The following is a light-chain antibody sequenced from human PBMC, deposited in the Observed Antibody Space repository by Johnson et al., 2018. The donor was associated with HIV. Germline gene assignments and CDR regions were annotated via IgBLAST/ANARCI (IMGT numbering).Light chain of an antibody. CDR2: DNN. CDR1: SSNIGNNY. J-gene: IGLJ1*01. V-gene: IGLV1-51*01. CDR3: ATWDSSLTTGPYV. Sequence: QSVLTQPPSVSAAPGQKVTISCSGSSSNIGNNYVSWYQQLPGTAPKLLIYDNNKRTSGIPDRFSGSKSGTSATLGITGLQTGDEADYYCATWDSSLTTGPYVFGTGTKVTVL.